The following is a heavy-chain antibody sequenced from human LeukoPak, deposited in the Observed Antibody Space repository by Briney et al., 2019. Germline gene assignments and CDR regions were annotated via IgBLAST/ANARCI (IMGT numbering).Heavy chain of an antibody. CDR1: GYTFTGYY. CDR2: INPNSGGT. D-gene: IGHD3-22*01. Sequence: GASVKVSCKASGYTFTGYYMHWVRQAPGQGLEWMGWINPNSGGTNYAQKFQGRVTMTRDTSISTACMELSRLRSDDTAVYYCARDSADYYDSSGYYSPFDYWGQGTLVTVSS. J-gene: IGHJ4*02. CDR3: ARDSADYYDSSGYYSPFDY. V-gene: IGHV1-2*02.